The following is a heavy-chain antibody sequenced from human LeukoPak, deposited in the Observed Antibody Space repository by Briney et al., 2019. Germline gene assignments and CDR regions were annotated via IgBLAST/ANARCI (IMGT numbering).Heavy chain of an antibody. CDR1: GYSFPNYW. CDR3: ARHDGDYSGAWDF. Sequence: GESLKISRQGSGYSFPNYWIGWVRPVPGKGLEWIGIIHPDDSDTRYSPSFQGQVTISADKTISTAHLRWSSLKASGTAMYYCARHDGDYSGAWDFWGQGTLVTVSS. CDR2: IHPDDSDT. D-gene: IGHD2-15*01. J-gene: IGHJ4*02. V-gene: IGHV5-51*01.